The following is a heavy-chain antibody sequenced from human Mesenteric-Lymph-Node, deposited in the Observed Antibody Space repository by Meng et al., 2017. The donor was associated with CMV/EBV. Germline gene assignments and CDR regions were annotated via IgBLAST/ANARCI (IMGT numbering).Heavy chain of an antibody. V-gene: IGHV3-30*02. CDR2: IRYDGSNK. J-gene: IGHJ3*02. D-gene: IGHD3-10*01. CDR1: GFALSSSG. Sequence: GESLKISCAASGFALSSSGMHWVRQAPGKGLEWVAFIRYDGSNKYYADSVKGRFTISRDNSKNTLYLQMNSLRAEDTALYYCAKDIGSGSYDAFDIWGQGTMVTVSS. CDR3: AKDIGSGSYDAFDI.